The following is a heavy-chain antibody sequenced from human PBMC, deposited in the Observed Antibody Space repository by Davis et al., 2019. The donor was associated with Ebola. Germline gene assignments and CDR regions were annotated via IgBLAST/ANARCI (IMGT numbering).Heavy chain of an antibody. V-gene: IGHV1-3*01. J-gene: IGHJ4*02. CDR1: GYTFTSYY. D-gene: IGHD2-2*01. CDR3: ARVSVKYQLRSDY. Sequence: ASVTVSCKASGYTFTSYYIHWVRQAPGQGLEWMGWINAGNGNTKYSQKFQGRVTITRDTSASTAYMELRSLRSDDTAVYYCARVSVKYQLRSDYWGQGTLVTVSS. CDR2: INAGNGNT.